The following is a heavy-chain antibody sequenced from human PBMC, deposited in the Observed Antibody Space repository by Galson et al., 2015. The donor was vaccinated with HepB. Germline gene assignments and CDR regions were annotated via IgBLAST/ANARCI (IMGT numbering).Heavy chain of an antibody. Sequence: SLRLSCAASGFPFSTYTINWVRQAPGKGLEWVSSTGSGSANIYYADSVKGRFTLARDNAKNSLYLQISSARAEDTALYYCARVADADYGDHSHFDYWGQGTLVTVSS. CDR2: TGSGSANI. CDR1: GFPFSTYT. V-gene: IGHV3-21*01. J-gene: IGHJ4*02. CDR3: ARVADADYGDHSHFDY. D-gene: IGHD4-17*01.